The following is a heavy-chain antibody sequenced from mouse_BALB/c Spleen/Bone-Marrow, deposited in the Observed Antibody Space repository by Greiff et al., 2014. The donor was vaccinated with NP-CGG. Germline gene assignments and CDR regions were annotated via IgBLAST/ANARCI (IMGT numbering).Heavy chain of an antibody. V-gene: IGHV1-63*02. CDR1: GYTFTNYW. Sequence: QVHVKQSGAELVRPGTSVKISCKASGYTFTNYWLGWVKQRPGHGLEWIGDIYPGGGYTNYNEKFKGKATLTADTSSSTAYMRLSSLTSEDSAVYFCAREVRRYFDVWGAGTTVTVSS. CDR2: IYPGGGYT. CDR3: AREVRRYFDV. J-gene: IGHJ1*01. D-gene: IGHD2-14*01.